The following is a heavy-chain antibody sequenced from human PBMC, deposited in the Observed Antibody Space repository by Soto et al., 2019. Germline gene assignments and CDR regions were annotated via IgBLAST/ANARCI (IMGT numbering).Heavy chain of an antibody. Sequence: QVQLVESGGGVVQPGRSLRLSCTASGFTFSNYGMSWVRQAPGKGLEWVAVISFGGTNGYYAESVKGRFTISRDNSKNTLYLQMSSLRPEDTAVYYSAKSASNTWGFDYWGQGTLVTVSS. D-gene: IGHD3-16*01. CDR1: GFTFSNYG. CDR3: AKSASNTWGFDY. J-gene: IGHJ4*02. CDR2: ISFGGTNG. V-gene: IGHV3-30*18.